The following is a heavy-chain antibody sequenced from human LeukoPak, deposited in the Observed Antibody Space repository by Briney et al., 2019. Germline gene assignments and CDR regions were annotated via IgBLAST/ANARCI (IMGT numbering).Heavy chain of an antibody. CDR1: GFTFDDYA. CDR2: ISWNSGSI. D-gene: IGHD3-22*01. J-gene: IGHJ4*02. V-gene: IGHV3-9*01. Sequence: GGSLRLSCAASGFTFDDYAMHWVRQAPGKGLEWVSGISWNSGSIGYADSVKGRFTISRDNAKNSLYLQMNSLRAEDTALYYCAKAFYYDSSGSYFDYWGQGTLVTVSS. CDR3: AKAFYYDSSGSYFDY.